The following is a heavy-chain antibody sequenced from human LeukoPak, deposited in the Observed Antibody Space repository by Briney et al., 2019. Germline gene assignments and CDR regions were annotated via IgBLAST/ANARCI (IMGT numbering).Heavy chain of an antibody. CDR1: GFTFSSYA. D-gene: IGHD6-13*01. CDR3: AREGSSSHDY. Sequence: PGRSLRLSCAASGFTFSSYAMHWVRQAPGKGLEWVAVISYDGSNKYYADSVKGRFTISRDNSKNTLYLQMNSLRAEDTAVYYCAREGSSSHDYWGQGTLVTVSS. J-gene: IGHJ4*02. CDR2: ISYDGSNK. V-gene: IGHV3-30-3*01.